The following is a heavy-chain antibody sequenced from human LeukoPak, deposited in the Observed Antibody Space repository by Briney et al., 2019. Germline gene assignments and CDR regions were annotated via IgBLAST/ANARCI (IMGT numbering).Heavy chain of an antibody. CDR2: IKQDGSEK. CDR1: GFTFSTYW. CDR3: ARGRAAAGIARFNY. D-gene: IGHD6-13*01. V-gene: IGHV3-7*01. J-gene: IGHJ4*02. Sequence: GGSLRLSCAASGFTFSTYWMNWVRQAPGKGLEWVANIKQDGSEKYYVDSVKGRFTISRDNAKNSLYLQMNSLRAEDTAVYYCARGRAAAGIARFNYWGQGTLVTVSS.